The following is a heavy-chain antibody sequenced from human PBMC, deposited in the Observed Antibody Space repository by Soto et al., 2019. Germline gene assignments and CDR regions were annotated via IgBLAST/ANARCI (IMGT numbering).Heavy chain of an antibody. J-gene: IGHJ4*01. CDR1: GFAVNSDY. D-gene: IGHD2-2*01. Sequence: EVQLVTSGGGLIQPGGSLRFSCAASGFAVNSDYMSWVRQAPGKGLEWVSVIFGGGTTFYSDSVRGRFIISRDNSKNTVYLQMNSLRAEDTAVYYCVRTSSYWGHGALVTVSS. V-gene: IGHV3-53*01. CDR3: VRTSSY. CDR2: IFGGGTT.